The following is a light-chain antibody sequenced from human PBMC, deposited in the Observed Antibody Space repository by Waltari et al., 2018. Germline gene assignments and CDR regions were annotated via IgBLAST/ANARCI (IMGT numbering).Light chain of an antibody. V-gene: IGKV3-11*01. CDR3: QQRSNWPPLT. CDR2: DAS. Sequence: EIVLTQSPATLSLSPGERATLSRRASQSVSSYLAWYQQKPGQAPRLLLYDASNRATGIPARFSGSGSGTDFTLTISSLEPEDFAVYYCQQRSNWPPLTFGGGTKVESK. CDR1: QSVSSY. J-gene: IGKJ4*01.